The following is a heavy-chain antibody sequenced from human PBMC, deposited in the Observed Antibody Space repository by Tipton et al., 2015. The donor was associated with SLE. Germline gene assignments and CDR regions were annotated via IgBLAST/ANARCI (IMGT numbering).Heavy chain of an antibody. CDR1: GGSFSGYY. CDR2: INHSGST. CDR3: VRGGGWFDP. V-gene: IGHV4-34*01. Sequence: LRLSCAVYGGSFSGYYWSWIRQPPGKGLEWIGEINHSGSTNYNPSLKSRVTISVDTSKNQFSVKMSSVTAADTAVYYCVRGGGWFDPWGQGTLVTVSS. D-gene: IGHD3-16*01. J-gene: IGHJ5*02.